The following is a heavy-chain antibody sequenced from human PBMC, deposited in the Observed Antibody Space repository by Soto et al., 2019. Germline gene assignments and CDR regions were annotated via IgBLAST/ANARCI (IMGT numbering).Heavy chain of an antibody. J-gene: IGHJ6*02. Sequence: QAQLVQSGAEVKKPGASVNVSCKASGYDYVTYAITWVRQRPGQRLEWMGWISTLNGNTNYAQNFQGRVTMTTDTSTRIDHLELRSLRSDDTAVYYCARRVQVWLPDYYGMDVWGQGTTVTVSS. CDR1: GYDYVTYA. D-gene: IGHD5-18*01. V-gene: IGHV1-18*01. CDR2: ISTLNGNT. CDR3: ARRVQVWLPDYYGMDV.